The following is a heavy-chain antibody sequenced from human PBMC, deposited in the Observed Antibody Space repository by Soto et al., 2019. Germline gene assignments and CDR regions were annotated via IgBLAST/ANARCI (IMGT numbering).Heavy chain of an antibody. CDR1: GGSTSSYY. V-gene: IGHV4-59*01. CDR2: IYYSGST. J-gene: IGHJ6*03. D-gene: IGHD3-10*01. CDR3: ARDTYGSGLGYDYYYYMDV. Sequence: SETLSLTCTVSGGSTSSYYWSWIRQPPGKGLEWIGYIYYSGSTNYNPSLKSRVTISVDTSKNQFSLKLSSVTAADTAVYYCARDTYGSGLGYDYYYYMDVWGKGTTVTVSS.